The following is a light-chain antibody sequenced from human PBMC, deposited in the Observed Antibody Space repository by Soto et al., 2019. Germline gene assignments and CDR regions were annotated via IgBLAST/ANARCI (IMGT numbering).Light chain of an antibody. Sequence: DIVMTQSPATLSVSPGERATLSCGASQSVSSNLAWYQQKRGQAPRLLMYGASTRATGIPVRFSGSGSGTEFTLIISSLQSEDFAVYYCQQYNDWPRTFGQGTKVEIK. CDR1: QSVSSN. V-gene: IGKV3-15*01. CDR3: QQYNDWPRT. CDR2: GAS. J-gene: IGKJ1*01.